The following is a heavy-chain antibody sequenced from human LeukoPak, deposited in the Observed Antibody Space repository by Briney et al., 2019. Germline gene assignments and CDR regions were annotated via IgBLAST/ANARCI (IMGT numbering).Heavy chain of an antibody. J-gene: IGHJ4*02. CDR3: ARDPSRGYNYGYGDY. V-gene: IGHV3-7*01. CDR2: INQDLSET. Sequence: PGGSLRLSCAASGFTFTSYWMSWVRQAPGKGPEWVAHINQDLSETYYVDSVRGRFSIARDNAKNSVYLQMSGLRAEDTAVYYCARDPSRGYNYGYGDYWGQGTLVTVSS. D-gene: IGHD5-18*01. CDR1: GFTFTSYW.